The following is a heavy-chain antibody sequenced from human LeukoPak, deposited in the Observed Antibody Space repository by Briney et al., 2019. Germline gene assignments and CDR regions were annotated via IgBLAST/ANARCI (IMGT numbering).Heavy chain of an antibody. CDR1: GFTFSSYG. Sequence: QPGRSLRLSCAASGFTFSSYGMHWVRQAPGKGLEWVAVIWYEGSNKYYADSVKGRFTISRDNSKNTLYLQMNSLRAEDTAVYYCARESSRELLWFGELSFDYWGQGTLVTVSS. V-gene: IGHV3-33*01. CDR3: ARESSRELLWFGELSFDY. CDR2: IWYEGSNK. D-gene: IGHD3-10*01. J-gene: IGHJ4*02.